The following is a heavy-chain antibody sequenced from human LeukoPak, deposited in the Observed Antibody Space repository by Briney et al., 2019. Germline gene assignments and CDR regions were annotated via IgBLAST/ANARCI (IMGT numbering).Heavy chain of an antibody. Sequence: GASVKVSCKASGYTFTSYYMHWVRQAPGQGLEWMGIINPSGGSTSYAQKFQGRVTMTRDMSTSTAYMEPSSLRSEDTAVYYCARESYYDILTGYFPPTLDYWGQGTLVTVSS. J-gene: IGHJ4*02. D-gene: IGHD3-9*01. V-gene: IGHV1-46*01. CDR3: ARESYYDILTGYFPPTLDY. CDR1: GYTFTSYY. CDR2: INPSGGST.